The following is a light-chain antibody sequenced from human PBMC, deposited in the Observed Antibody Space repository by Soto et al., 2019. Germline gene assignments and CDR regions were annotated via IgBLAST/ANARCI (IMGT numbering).Light chain of an antibody. Sequence: EIVMTQSPATLSVSPGERATLSCRASQSVYSNLALYQQKPGQAPRLIIYGASTRATGIPARFSGSGSGTEFTLTISSLQPEDFAVYHCQQYNKWPLTFGGGTKVEIK. V-gene: IGKV3-15*01. CDR3: QQYNKWPLT. J-gene: IGKJ4*01. CDR1: QSVYSN. CDR2: GAS.